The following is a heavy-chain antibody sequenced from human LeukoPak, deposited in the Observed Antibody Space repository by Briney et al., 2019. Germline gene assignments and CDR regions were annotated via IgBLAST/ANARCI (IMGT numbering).Heavy chain of an antibody. CDR2: ISYDGSNK. CDR1: RFTFNTFG. D-gene: IGHD3-10*01. V-gene: IGHV3-30*18. Sequence: PGGSLRLSCAASRFTFNTFGMHWVRQAPGKGLEWVAVISYDGSNKYYADSVKGRFTISRDNSKNTLYLQMNSLRAEDTAVYYCAKGDGSGSYYNVPYFDYWGQGTLVTVSS. CDR3: AKGDGSGSYYNVPYFDY. J-gene: IGHJ4*02.